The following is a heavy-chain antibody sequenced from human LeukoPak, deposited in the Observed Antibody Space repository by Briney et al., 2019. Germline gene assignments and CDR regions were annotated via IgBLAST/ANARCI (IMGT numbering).Heavy chain of an antibody. Sequence: SETLSLTCGVYGESFSGDFWTWLRQAPGKGLEWIGEINHSGRTNYRPSLTSRDTISVETSINQFSLKLRSVTAADTAMYYCARGQYDSGGYHYGIRAFYFDYWGQGILVTVSS. D-gene: IGHD3-22*01. J-gene: IGHJ4*02. CDR1: GESFSGDF. CDR2: INHSGRT. CDR3: ARGQYDSGGYHYGIRAFYFDY. V-gene: IGHV4-34*01.